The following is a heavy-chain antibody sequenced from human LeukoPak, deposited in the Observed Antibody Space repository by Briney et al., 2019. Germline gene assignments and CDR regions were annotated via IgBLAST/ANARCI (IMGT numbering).Heavy chain of an antibody. Sequence: GGTLRLSCAASGYTFNSYWMHWVRQAPGKGLVWVSRINSDGSSTSYADSVKGRFTISRDNAKNTLYLQMNSLRAEDTAVYYCARGGQWLDDAFDIWGQGTMVTVSS. J-gene: IGHJ3*02. CDR1: GYTFNSYW. V-gene: IGHV3-74*01. CDR2: INSDGSST. CDR3: ARGGQWLDDAFDI. D-gene: IGHD6-19*01.